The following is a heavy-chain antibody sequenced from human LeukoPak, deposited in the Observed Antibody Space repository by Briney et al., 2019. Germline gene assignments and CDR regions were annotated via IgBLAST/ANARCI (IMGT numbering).Heavy chain of an antibody. CDR3: ARVPAFPYYYGSGRLSWFDP. CDR1: GYTFTSYG. Sequence: GASVKVSCKASGYTFTSYGISWVRQAPGQGLEWMGWINPNSGGTNYAQKFQGRVTMTRDTSISTAYMELSRLRSDDTAVYYCARVPAFPYYYGSGRLSWFDPWGQGTLVTVSS. D-gene: IGHD3-10*01. CDR2: INPNSGGT. J-gene: IGHJ5*02. V-gene: IGHV1-2*02.